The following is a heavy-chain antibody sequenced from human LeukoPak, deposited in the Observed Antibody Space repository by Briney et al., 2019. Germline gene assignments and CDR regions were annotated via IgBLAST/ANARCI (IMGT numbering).Heavy chain of an antibody. CDR2: INPNSGGT. V-gene: IGHV1-2*02. J-gene: IGHJ4*02. CDR1: GYTFTGYY. D-gene: IGHD6-13*01. CDR3: ARDGSSSWYFYY. Sequence: ASVKVSCKASGYTFTGYYMHWVRQAPGQGLEWMGWINPNSGGTNYAQKFQGRVTMTRDTSISTAYMELSGLRSDDTAVYYCARDGSSSWYFYYWGQGTLVTVSS.